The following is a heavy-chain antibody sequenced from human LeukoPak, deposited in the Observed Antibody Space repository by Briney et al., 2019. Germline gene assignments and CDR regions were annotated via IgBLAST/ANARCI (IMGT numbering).Heavy chain of an antibody. D-gene: IGHD5-12*01. CDR1: GGSISSYY. Sequence: SETLSLTCTVSGGSISSYYWSWIRQPPGKGLEWIGYIYHSGSTYYNPSLKSRVTISVDRSKNQFSLKLSSVTAADTAVYYCASYIVATIFSWGQGTLVTVSS. J-gene: IGHJ4*02. CDR3: ASYIVATIFS. CDR2: IYHSGST. V-gene: IGHV4-59*12.